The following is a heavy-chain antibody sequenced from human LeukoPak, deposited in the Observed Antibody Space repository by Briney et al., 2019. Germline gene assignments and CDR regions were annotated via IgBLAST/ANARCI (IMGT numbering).Heavy chain of an antibody. CDR1: GFTVSRNY. V-gene: IGHV3-66*01. D-gene: IGHD5-24*01. J-gene: IGHJ5*01. CDR3: ARADGEGGYNSDS. Sequence: GGSLRLSCAASGFTVSRNYMNWVRQAPGKGLEWVSVIYSGGSTYYADSVKGRFTISRDNAKNSLYLQMNSLRAEDTAVYYCARADGEGGYNSDSWGQGALVTVSS. CDR2: IYSGGST.